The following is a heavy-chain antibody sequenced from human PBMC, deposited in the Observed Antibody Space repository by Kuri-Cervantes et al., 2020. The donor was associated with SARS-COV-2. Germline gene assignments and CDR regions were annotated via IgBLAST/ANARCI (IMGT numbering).Heavy chain of an antibody. D-gene: IGHD1-26*01. CDR3: ARGELLLGFDY. J-gene: IGHJ4*02. Sequence: LRLSCAVSGGSISSGGYSWSWIRQPPGKGLEWIGYIYHSGSTYYNPSLKSRVTISVDTSKNQFSLKLSSVTAADTAVYYCARGELLLGFDYWGQGTLVTVSS. V-gene: IGHV4-30-2*01. CDR1: GGSISSGGYS. CDR2: IYHSGST.